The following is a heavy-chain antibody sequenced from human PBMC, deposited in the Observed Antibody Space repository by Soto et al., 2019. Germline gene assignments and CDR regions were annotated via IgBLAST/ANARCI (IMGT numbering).Heavy chain of an antibody. CDR2: IIPFNGIA. D-gene: IGHD3-3*01. J-gene: IGHJ4*02. V-gene: IGHV1-69*04. Sequence: GASVKVSCKASGYTFTSYGISWVRQAPGQGLEWMGRIIPFNGIANYAQKFQGRVTITADKSTSTAYMELSSLRSEDTAVYYCAKVYYDFWSGYYFDYWGQGTLVTVSS. CDR3: AKVYYDFWSGYYFDY. CDR1: GYTFTSYG.